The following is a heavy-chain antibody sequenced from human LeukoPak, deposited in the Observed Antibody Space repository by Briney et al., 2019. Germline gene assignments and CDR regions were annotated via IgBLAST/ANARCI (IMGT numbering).Heavy chain of an antibody. CDR1: GFTFSSYA. CDR3: AKASGYSSSWYEDY. V-gene: IGHV3-23*01. J-gene: IGHJ4*02. CDR2: ISGSGGST. Sequence: GGSLRLSCAASGFTFSSYAMSWVRQAPGKGLEWVSAISGSGGSTYYADSVKGRFTISRDNSKNTLYLQMSSLRAEDTAVYYCAKASGYSSSWYEDYWGQGTLVTVSP. D-gene: IGHD6-13*01.